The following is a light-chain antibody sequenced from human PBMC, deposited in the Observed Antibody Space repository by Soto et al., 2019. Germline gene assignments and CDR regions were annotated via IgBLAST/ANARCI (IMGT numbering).Light chain of an antibody. V-gene: IGKV3D-15*01. CDR2: AAS. CDR1: QSLGSGY. Sequence: PEDRATLSGTARQSLGSGYLAWYQQKPGQAPRILIYAASTRATGIPARFSGSVSGTEFALTISSLQSEDFALYYCQQYNNWPRTSGQGTKVDIK. J-gene: IGKJ1*01. CDR3: QQYNNWPRT.